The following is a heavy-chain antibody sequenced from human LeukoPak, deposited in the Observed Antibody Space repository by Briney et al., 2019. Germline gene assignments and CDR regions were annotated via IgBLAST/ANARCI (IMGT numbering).Heavy chain of an antibody. CDR1: GYSFTSYW. V-gene: IGHV5-51*01. CDR3: ARRGGRWLQLRDSYYFDY. J-gene: IGHJ4*02. D-gene: IGHD5-24*01. Sequence: GESLKISCKGSGYSFTSYWIGWVRQMPGKGLECMGIIYPGDSDTRYSPSFQGQVTISADKSISTAYLQWSSLKASDTAMYYCARRGGRWLQLRDSYYFDYWGQGTLVTVSS. CDR2: IYPGDSDT.